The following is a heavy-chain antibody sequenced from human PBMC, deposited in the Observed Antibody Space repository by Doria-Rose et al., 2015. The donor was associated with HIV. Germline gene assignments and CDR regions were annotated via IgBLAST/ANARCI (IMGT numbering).Heavy chain of an antibody. CDR3: ARMGSYRELDY. Sequence: LALTCSVSGASVCSLGYYWNWIRQVPGKGLESLGYTYYTGTSDYSPSLKSRLNMAVDTSKNQFSLKLSFVTVADTAVYYCARMGSYRELDYWGQGALVTVSA. CDR1: GASVCSLGYY. CDR2: TYYTGTS. D-gene: IGHD3-3*01. J-gene: IGHJ4*02. V-gene: IGHV4-31*03.